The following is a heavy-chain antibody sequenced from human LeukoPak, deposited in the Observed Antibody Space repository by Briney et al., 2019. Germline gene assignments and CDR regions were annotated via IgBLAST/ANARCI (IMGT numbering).Heavy chain of an antibody. CDR1: GYSFTSYW. J-gene: IGHJ4*02. V-gene: IGHV5-51*01. Sequence: GESLKISCKGSGYSFTSYWIGWVRQMPGKGLEWMGIIYPGDSDTRYSPSFQGQVTISADKSISTAYLQWSSLKASDTAMYYCARHARRGGYNEPFDYWGQGTLVTVSS. CDR3: ARHARRGGYNEPFDY. CDR2: IYPGDSDT. D-gene: IGHD5-24*01.